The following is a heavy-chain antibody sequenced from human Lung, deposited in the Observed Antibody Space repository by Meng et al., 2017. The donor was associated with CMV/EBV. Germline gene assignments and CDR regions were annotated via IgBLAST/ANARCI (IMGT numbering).Heavy chain of an antibody. D-gene: IGHD2-21*01. V-gene: IGHV5-51*01. Sequence: GEXXKISCEGSGYSFASYCIGWVRQMPGKGLEWMGIIYPSDSDTIYNPSFQGQVTISADTSISTAYLQWNSLKASDTAMYYCARRPFLYCGTDCEFAFWGHGTLVTVSS. CDR3: ARRPFLYCGTDCEFAF. CDR1: GYSFASYC. J-gene: IGHJ4*01. CDR2: IYPSDSDT.